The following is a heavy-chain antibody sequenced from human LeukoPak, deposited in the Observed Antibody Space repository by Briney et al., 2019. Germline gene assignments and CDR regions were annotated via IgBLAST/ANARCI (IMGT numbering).Heavy chain of an antibody. J-gene: IGHJ6*03. CDR1: GFTFGDYA. Sequence: GGSLRLPCTASGFTFGDYAMSWVRQAPGKGLEWVGFIRSKAYGGTTEYAASVKGRFTISRDDSKSIAYLQMNSLKTEDTAVYYCTRVALDRYFDWFLDDYYYYYMDVWGKGTTVTVSS. CDR2: IRSKAYGGTT. CDR3: TRVALDRYFDWFLDDYYYYYMDV. V-gene: IGHV3-49*04. D-gene: IGHD3-9*01.